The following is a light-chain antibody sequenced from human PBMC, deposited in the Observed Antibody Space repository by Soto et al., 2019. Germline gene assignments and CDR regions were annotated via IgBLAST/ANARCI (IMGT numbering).Light chain of an antibody. CDR1: QSVSSN. CDR3: QQYNNWPFT. J-gene: IGKJ3*01. Sequence: EIVMTQSPATLAVSPGERATLSCRASQSVSSNLAWYQQKPGQAPRLLIYGASTRATGIPARVSGSGSGTECTLTISSLQSEDVAVCYCQQYNNWPFTFGPGTKVDIK. V-gene: IGKV3-15*01. CDR2: GAS.